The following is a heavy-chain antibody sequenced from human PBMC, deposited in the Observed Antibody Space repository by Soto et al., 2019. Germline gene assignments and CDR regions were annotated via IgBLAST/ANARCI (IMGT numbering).Heavy chain of an antibody. CDR2: LSGSGGTT. J-gene: IGHJ4*02. CDR1: GVTFINYA. Sequence: PGGSLRLSCTVSGVTFINYAINFFRQAPCKGLEWVSSLSGSGGTTYYADSVKGRFIISRDNSKNTLYLLMNSLRAEDTALYYCAKQRADYGSGADTFYFDSWGQGALVTVSS. CDR3: AKQRADYGSGADTFYFDS. V-gene: IGHV3-23*01. D-gene: IGHD3-10*01.